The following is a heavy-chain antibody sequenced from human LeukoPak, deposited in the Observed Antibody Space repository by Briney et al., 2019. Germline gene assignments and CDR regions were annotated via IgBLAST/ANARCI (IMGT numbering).Heavy chain of an antibody. J-gene: IGHJ6*04. CDR2: ISSSGSTI. V-gene: IGHV3-48*03. CDR1: GFTFSSYE. D-gene: IGHD3-10*02. CDR3: AELGITMIGGV. Sequence: PGGSLTLSCAASGFTFSSYEMNWVRQAPGEALEWVSYISSSGSTIYYADSVKGRFTNSRDNAKNSLYLQMNSLRAEDTAVYYCAELGITMIGGVWGKGTTVTISS.